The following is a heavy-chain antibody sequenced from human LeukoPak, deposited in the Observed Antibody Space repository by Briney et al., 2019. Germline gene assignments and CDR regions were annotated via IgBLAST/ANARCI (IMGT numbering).Heavy chain of an antibody. CDR2: IYYSGST. J-gene: IGHJ4*02. V-gene: IGHV4-30-4*08. Sequence: SETLSLTCAVSGGSISSGGYSWSWIRQPPGKGLEWIGYIYYSGSTYYNPSLKSRVTISVDTSKNQFSLKLSSVTAADTAVYYCARYELISTYFDYWGQGTLVTVSS. D-gene: IGHD1-26*01. CDR1: GGSISSGGYS. CDR3: ARYELISTYFDY.